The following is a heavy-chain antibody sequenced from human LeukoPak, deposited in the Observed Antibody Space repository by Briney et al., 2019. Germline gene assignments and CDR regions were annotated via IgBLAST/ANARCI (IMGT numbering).Heavy chain of an antibody. Sequence: PGGSLTLSCVASGLTFSNYNMHRVRQAPGKGLEWVAVIWHDGNYKYYVDSVKGRFTISRDNSKNTVYLQMNSLGAEDTAVYLCARDSDYYDSSAYSFRGGLHYDFWGRGTLVTVSS. V-gene: IGHV3-33*01. J-gene: IGHJ4*02. CDR2: IWHDGNYK. D-gene: IGHD3-22*01. CDR3: ARDSDYYDSSAYSFRGGLHYDF. CDR1: GLTFSNYN.